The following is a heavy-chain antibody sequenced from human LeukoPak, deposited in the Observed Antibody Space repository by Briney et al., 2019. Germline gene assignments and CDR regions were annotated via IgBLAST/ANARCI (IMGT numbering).Heavy chain of an antibody. Sequence: ASVKVSCKASGYTFTSYDINWVRQAPGQGLEWMGWISAYNGNTNYAQKLQGRVTMTTDTSTSTAYMELRSLRSDDTAVYYCAREGSWYYYYYYMDVWGKGTTVTVSS. V-gene: IGHV1-18*01. D-gene: IGHD6-13*01. CDR2: ISAYNGNT. J-gene: IGHJ6*03. CDR1: GYTFTSYD. CDR3: AREGSWYYYYYYMDV.